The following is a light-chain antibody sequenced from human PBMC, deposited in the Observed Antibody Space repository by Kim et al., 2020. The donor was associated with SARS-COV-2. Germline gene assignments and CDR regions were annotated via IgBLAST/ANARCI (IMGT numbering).Light chain of an antibody. Sequence: SPGERATLSCRASQSVRGSYLGWYQQKPGQAPRLLIYDASSRVTGSPDRCSGGGSGTDFTLTISRLEPEDFAGYYCQQYGTARWTFGQGTKVDIK. CDR1: QSVRGSY. CDR2: DAS. J-gene: IGKJ1*01. CDR3: QQYGTARWT. V-gene: IGKV3-20*01.